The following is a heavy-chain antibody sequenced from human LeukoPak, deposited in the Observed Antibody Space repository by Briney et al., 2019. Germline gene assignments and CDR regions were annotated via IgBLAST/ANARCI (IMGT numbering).Heavy chain of an antibody. CDR3: AREDSSGYYYFDY. Sequence: ASVKVSCKASGYTFTGYYMHWVRQAPGQRLEWMGWINAGNGNTKYSQKFQGRVTITRDTSASTAYMELSSLRSEDTAVYYCAREDSSGYYYFDYWGQGTLVTVSS. D-gene: IGHD3-22*01. V-gene: IGHV1-3*01. CDR1: GYTFTGYY. J-gene: IGHJ4*02. CDR2: INAGNGNT.